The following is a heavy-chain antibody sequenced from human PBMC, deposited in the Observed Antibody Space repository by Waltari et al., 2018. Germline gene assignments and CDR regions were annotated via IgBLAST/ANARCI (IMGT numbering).Heavy chain of an antibody. V-gene: IGHV4-34*01. CDR2: INHSGRT. J-gene: IGHJ5*02. D-gene: IGHD1-26*01. Sequence: QVQLQQWGAGLLKPSETLSLTCAVYGGGSFSDYYWTWIRQPPGKGLEWIGEINHSGRTNYNPALKNRLTISLDTSKTQFSLKMRSVTAADTAVYYCARADRGRSGKYASPAWGPWGQGTLVTVSS. CDR3: ARADRGRSGKYASPAWGP. CDR1: GGGSFSDYY.